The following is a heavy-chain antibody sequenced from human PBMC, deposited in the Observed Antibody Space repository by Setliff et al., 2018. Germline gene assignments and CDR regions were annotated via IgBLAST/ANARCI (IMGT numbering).Heavy chain of an antibody. CDR1: GYAFITFG. CDR2: IIPMFGTT. J-gene: IGHJ4*02. CDR3: AREKFYYDGSGYYFDY. Sequence: ASVKVSCKTSGYAFITFGMSWVRQAPGQGLEWMGGIIPMFGTTNYAQNFQGRVTITADESTTTAYMELSSLRSDDTAVYYCAREKFYYDGSGYYFDYWGQGTLVTVSS. V-gene: IGHV1-69*13. D-gene: IGHD3-22*01.